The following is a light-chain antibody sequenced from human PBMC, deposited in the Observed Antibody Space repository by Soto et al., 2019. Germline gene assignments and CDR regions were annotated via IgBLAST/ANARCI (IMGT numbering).Light chain of an antibody. J-gene: IGKJ5*01. Sequence: EIVLTQSPGTLSLSPGERATLSCRASQSVSNNHLAWYQQKPGQAPRLLIYGASNRATGIPDRFSGSGSGTDFTLTISRLEPEDFAVYYCQQRSNWPPITFGQGTRLEIK. CDR3: QQRSNWPPIT. V-gene: IGKV3D-20*02. CDR2: GAS. CDR1: QSVSNNH.